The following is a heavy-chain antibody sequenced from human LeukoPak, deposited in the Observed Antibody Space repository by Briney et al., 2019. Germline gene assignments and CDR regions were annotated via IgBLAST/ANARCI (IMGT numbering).Heavy chain of an antibody. D-gene: IGHD3-10*01. J-gene: IGHJ6*02. CDR1: GGSFSGYY. Sequence: PSETLSLTCAVYGGSFSGYYWSWIRQPPGKGLEWIGEINHSGSTNYNPSLKSRVTISVDTSKNQFSLKLSSVTAADTAVYYCARVGDMGSGSYYNVGYYYYYGMDVWGQGTTVTVSS. CDR2: INHSGST. CDR3: ARVGDMGSGSYYNVGYYYYYGMDV. V-gene: IGHV4-34*01.